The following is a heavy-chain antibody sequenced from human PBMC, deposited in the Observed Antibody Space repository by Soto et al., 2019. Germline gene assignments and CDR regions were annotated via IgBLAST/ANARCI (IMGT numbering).Heavy chain of an antibody. D-gene: IGHD1-26*01. CDR1: GGTFSSYA. CDR2: IIPIFGTA. CDR3: ARVGIGGANTDDD. Sequence: QVQLVQSGAEVKKPGSSGKVSCKASGGTFSSYAISWVRQAPGQGLEWMGGIIPIFGTANYAQKFQGRVTITADKSTSTAYMELSSLRSEDSAVYYGARVGIGGANTDDDWGQGTLVTVSS. J-gene: IGHJ4*02. V-gene: IGHV1-69*06.